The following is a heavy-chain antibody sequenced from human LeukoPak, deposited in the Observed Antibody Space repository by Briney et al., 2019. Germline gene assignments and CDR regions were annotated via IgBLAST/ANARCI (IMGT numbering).Heavy chain of an antibody. V-gene: IGHV4-4*02. CDR3: ARHGRDSSGWSPYY. Sequence: SGTLSLTCAVSGGSISSSNWWSWVRQPPGKGLEWIGEFYHSGSTNYNPSLKSRVTISVDKSKNQFSLKLSSVTAADTAVYYCARHGRDSSGWSPYYWGQGTLVTVSS. CDR1: GGSISSSNW. CDR2: FYHSGST. J-gene: IGHJ4*02. D-gene: IGHD6-19*01.